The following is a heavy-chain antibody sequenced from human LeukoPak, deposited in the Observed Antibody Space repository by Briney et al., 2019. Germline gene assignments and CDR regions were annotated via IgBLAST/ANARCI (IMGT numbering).Heavy chain of an antibody. V-gene: IGHV4-61*01. CDR1: GGSVSSGSYY. Sequence: PSETLSLTCTVSGGSVSSGSYYWSWIRQPPGKGLEWIGYIYYSGSTNYNPSLKSRVTISVDTSKNQFSLKLSSVTAADTAVYYCARVVTTYIDYWAREPWSPSPQ. D-gene: IGHD4-17*01. CDR2: IYYSGST. J-gene: IGHJ4*02. CDR3: ARVVTTYIDY.